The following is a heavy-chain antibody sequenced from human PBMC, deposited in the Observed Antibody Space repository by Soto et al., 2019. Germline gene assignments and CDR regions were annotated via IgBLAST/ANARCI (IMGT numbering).Heavy chain of an antibody. Sequence: ASVKVSCKASGYTFTSYGISWVRQAPGQGLEWMGWISAYNGNTNYAQKLQGRVTMTTDTSTSTAYMELRSLRSDDTALYYCSRVIYHDFHGCMDVWGQGTTVTVYS. J-gene: IGHJ6*02. D-gene: IGHD3-3*01. CDR2: ISAYNGNT. CDR3: SRVIYHDFHGCMDV. CDR1: GYTFTSYG. V-gene: IGHV1-18*04.